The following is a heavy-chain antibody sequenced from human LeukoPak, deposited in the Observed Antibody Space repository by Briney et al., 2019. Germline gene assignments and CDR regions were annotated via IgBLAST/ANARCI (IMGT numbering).Heavy chain of an antibody. V-gene: IGHV4-34*01. D-gene: IGHD6-19*01. Sequence: SETLSLTCAVYGGSFIGYYWSWIRQPPGKGLEWIGEINHSGSTNYNPSLKSRVTISVDTSKNQFSLKLSSVTAADTAVYYCARHNRGSGWYYYWGQGTLVTVSS. CDR1: GGSFIGYY. J-gene: IGHJ4*02. CDR2: INHSGST. CDR3: ARHNRGSGWYYY.